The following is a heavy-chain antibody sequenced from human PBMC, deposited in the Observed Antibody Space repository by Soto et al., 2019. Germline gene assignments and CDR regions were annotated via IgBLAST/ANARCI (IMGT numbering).Heavy chain of an antibody. Sequence: EVQLVESGGGLVKPGGSLRLSCAASGFTFSSYSMNWVRQAPGKGLEWVSSISSSSSYIYYADSVKGRFTISRDNAKNSLYLQMNSLRAEDTAVYYCAREVDSSANWFDPWGQGTLVTVSS. D-gene: IGHD3-22*01. CDR2: ISSSSSYI. V-gene: IGHV3-21*01. J-gene: IGHJ5*02. CDR3: AREVDSSANWFDP. CDR1: GFTFSSYS.